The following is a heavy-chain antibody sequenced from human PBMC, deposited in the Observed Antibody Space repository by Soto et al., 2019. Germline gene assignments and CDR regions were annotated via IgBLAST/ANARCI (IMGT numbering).Heavy chain of an antibody. D-gene: IGHD2-15*01. V-gene: IGHV4-4*07. Sequence: QVQLQGSGPGQVKPSETLSLTYTVSGDSISDYFYWSWIRQPAGKGLEWIGRIYTDGTTNYNPSLKRRVTLSLDKSKNQFSLRLSSVTAADTAVYYFAREVRGGFTGIFDQWGRGSRVTVSS. CDR1: GDSISDYFY. CDR3: AREVRGGFTGIFDQ. J-gene: IGHJ4*02. CDR2: IYTDGTT.